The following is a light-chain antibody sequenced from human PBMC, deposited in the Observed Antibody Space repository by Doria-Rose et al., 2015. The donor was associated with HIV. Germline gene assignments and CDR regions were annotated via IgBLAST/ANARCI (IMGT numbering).Light chain of an antibody. Sequence: LSTSVGDRVTITCRASQSISSYLNWYQQKPGKAPKLLIYATSTLRSGVPSRFSGSGSGTDFTLTISSLQPEDFGTYHCQQSYSIPYTFGQGTKLEIK. CDR1: QSISSY. J-gene: IGKJ2*01. CDR3: QQSYSIPYT. CDR2: ATS. V-gene: IGKV1-39*01.